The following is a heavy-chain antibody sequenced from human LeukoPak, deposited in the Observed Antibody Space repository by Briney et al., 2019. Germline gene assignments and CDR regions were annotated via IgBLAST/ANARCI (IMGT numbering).Heavy chain of an antibody. V-gene: IGHV5-51*01. Sequence: PGESLKISCKGSGYSFTGYWIGWVRQMPGKGLEWMGIIYPADSDTRYSPSFQGQVTISADKSVSTAYLQWSGLQASDTAMYYCARHEDILSTIAAFDIWGQGTMVAVSS. CDR3: ARHEDILSTIAAFDI. CDR1: GYSFTGYW. CDR2: IYPADSDT. J-gene: IGHJ3*02. D-gene: IGHD5/OR15-5a*01.